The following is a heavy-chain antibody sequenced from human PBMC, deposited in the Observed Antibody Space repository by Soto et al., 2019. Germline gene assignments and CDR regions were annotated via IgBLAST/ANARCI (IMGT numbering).Heavy chain of an antibody. V-gene: IGHV1-69*13. CDR3: AREESLQLVRWFDP. D-gene: IGHD6-6*01. CDR1: GGTFSSYA. Sequence: ASVKVSCKASGGTFSSYAISWVRQAPGQGLEWMGGIIPIFGTANYAQKFQGRVTITADESTSTAYMELSSLRSEDTAVYYCAREESLQLVRWFDPWGQGTLVTVSS. CDR2: IIPIFGTA. J-gene: IGHJ5*02.